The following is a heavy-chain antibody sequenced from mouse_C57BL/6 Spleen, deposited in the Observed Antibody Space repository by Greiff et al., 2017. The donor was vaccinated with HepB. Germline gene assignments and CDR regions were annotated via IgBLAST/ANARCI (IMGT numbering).Heavy chain of an antibody. J-gene: IGHJ1*03. Sequence: QFQLQQPGPELLKPGASVRLSGKASGYTFPSYWMQWLKRGPGQGLEWIGEINPSVSYTNSNQKFKAKTTLTEDTSSSTAYMQLSSLTSEDSAVYYCARNPHYYGSSWYFDVWGTGTTVTVSS. CDR3: ARNPHYYGSSWYFDV. V-gene: IGHV1-50*01. CDR1: GYTFPSYW. CDR2: INPSVSYT. D-gene: IGHD1-1*01.